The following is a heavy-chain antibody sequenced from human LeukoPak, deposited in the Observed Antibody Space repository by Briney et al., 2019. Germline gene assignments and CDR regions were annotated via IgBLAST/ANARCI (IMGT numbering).Heavy chain of an antibody. V-gene: IGHV1-46*01. D-gene: IGHD2-15*01. J-gene: IGHJ5*02. Sequence: VASVKVSCKTSGYTFTSYFMHWVRQAPGQGLEWMGIINPSGGSTNYAQNFQGRVTMTRDTSTSIVYMELSNLRSEDTAVYYCATDASSGYCSGGSCYSGFWFDPWGQGTLVTVSS. CDR3: ATDASSGYCSGGSCYSGFWFDP. CDR2: INPSGGST. CDR1: GYTFTSYF.